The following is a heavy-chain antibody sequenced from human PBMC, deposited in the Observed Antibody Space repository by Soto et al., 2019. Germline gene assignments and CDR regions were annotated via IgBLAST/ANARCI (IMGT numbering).Heavy chain of an antibody. CDR3: ARDATMVRYYYYYMDV. Sequence: QVPLVQSGAEVKKPGASVKVSCKASGYTFTSYDINWVRQATGQGLEWMGWMNPNSGNTGYAQKFQGRVTMTRNTSISTAYMELSSLRSEDTAVYYCARDATMVRYYYYYMDVWGKGTTVTVSS. V-gene: IGHV1-8*01. D-gene: IGHD3-10*01. J-gene: IGHJ6*03. CDR1: GYTFTSYD. CDR2: MNPNSGNT.